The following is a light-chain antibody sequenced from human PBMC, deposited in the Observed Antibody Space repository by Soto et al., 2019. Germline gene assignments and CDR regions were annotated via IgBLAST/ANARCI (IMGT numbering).Light chain of an antibody. CDR2: AAS. CDR1: QSISSY. CDR3: QQSYSNPRT. V-gene: IGKV1-39*01. Sequence: IQMTQSPSSLSAYVGDRVTITCRASQSISSYLNWYQQKPGKAPKLLIYAASSLQSGVPSRFSGSGSGTDFTLTISSLQPEDFATYYCQQSYSNPRTFGQGTKVEIK. J-gene: IGKJ1*01.